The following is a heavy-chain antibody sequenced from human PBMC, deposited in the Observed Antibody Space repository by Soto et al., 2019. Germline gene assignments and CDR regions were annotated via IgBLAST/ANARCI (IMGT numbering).Heavy chain of an antibody. D-gene: IGHD6-13*01. CDR3: ASPTLDRQQLVHGYYYYGMDV. CDR2: MNPNSGNT. V-gene: IGHV1-8*01. CDR1: GYTFTSYD. Sequence: GASVKVSCKASGYTFTSYDINWVRQATGQGLELMGWMNPNSGNTGYAQKFQGRVTMTRNTSISTAYMELSSLRSEDTAVYYCASPTLDRQQLVHGYYYYGMDVWGQGTTVTVYS. J-gene: IGHJ6*02.